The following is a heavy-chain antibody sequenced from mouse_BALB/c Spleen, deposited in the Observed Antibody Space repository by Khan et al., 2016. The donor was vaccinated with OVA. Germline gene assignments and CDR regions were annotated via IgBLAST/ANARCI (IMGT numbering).Heavy chain of an antibody. CDR3: ARRDGYYGYAMDY. CDR1: GYSITSDYA. J-gene: IGHJ4*01. CDR2: ISYSGST. V-gene: IGHV3-2*02. Sequence: EVQLQESGPGLVKPSQSLSLTYTVTGYSITSDYAWNWIRQFPGNKLEWMGYISYSGSTSYNPSLKSRISITRDTSKNQFFLQLNSVTTEDTATYYCARRDGYYGYAMDYWGQGTSVTVSS. D-gene: IGHD2-3*01.